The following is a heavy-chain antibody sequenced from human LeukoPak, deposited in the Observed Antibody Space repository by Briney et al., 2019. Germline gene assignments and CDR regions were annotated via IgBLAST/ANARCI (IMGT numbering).Heavy chain of an antibody. V-gene: IGHV3-30-3*01. CDR1: GFTFSSYA. CDR3: ARESQQLDAFDY. J-gene: IGHJ4*02. CDR2: ISYDGSNK. Sequence: GGSLRLSCAASGFTFSSYAMHWVRQAPGKGLEWVAVISYDGSNKYYADSVKGRFTISRDNSKNTLYLQMNSLRAEDTAVYYCARESQQLDAFDYWGQGTLVTVSS. D-gene: IGHD6-13*01.